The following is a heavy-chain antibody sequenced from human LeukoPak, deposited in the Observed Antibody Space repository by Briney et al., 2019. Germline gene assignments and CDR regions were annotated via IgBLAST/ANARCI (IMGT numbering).Heavy chain of an antibody. CDR3: ARDVSHAMDV. J-gene: IGHJ6*04. CDR2: ISSDGTDT. CDR1: GVPFTSYW. V-gene: IGHV3-74*01. Sequence: PGGSLRLSCAASGVPFTSYWMHWVRQAPGKGLVWVSRISSDGTDTTYAASVKGRFTISRDNAKNTLYLQMNSLRAEDTAVYYCARDVSHAMDVWGEGTTVIVSS.